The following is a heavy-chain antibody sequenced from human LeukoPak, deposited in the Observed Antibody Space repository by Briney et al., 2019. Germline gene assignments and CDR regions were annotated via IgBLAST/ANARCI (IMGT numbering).Heavy chain of an antibody. J-gene: IGHJ3*02. CDR3: ARLGVDNWNSRRGNDAFDI. D-gene: IGHD1-1*01. CDR1: GYDFTTYW. Sequence: GESLKISCKISGYDFTTYWIAWVRQMPGKGLEWMGIIYPGDSDTRYSPSFQGQVTISADKSISTAYLQWSSLKASDTAMYYCARLGVDNWNSRRGNDAFDIWGQGTMVTVSS. V-gene: IGHV5-51*01. CDR2: IYPGDSDT.